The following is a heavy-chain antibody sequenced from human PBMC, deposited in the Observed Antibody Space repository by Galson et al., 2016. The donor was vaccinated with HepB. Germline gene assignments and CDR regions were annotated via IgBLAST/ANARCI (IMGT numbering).Heavy chain of an antibody. CDR2: VYHSGNT. D-gene: IGHD6-19*01. CDR3: ARDITVAGRDY. Sequence: ATLSLTCAVSGGSITSTNWWSWVRQPPGKGLEWIGEVYHSGNTKYKSSLKSRVTLSVDRSKNQFSLKLSSVTAADTAVYYCARDITVAGRDYWGQGTLVIVSS. CDR1: GGSITSTNW. J-gene: IGHJ4*02. V-gene: IGHV4-4*02.